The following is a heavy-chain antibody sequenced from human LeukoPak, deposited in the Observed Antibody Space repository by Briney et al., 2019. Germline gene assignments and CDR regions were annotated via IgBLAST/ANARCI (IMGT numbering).Heavy chain of an antibody. Sequence: PSETLSLTCTVSGGSISSYYWSWIRQPPGKGLEWIGYVFYSRSTNYNPSLRSRVTISVDTSKNQFSLKLSSVTAADTAVYYCARDPGTVAGYYFDYWGQGTLVTVSS. CDR3: ARDPGTVAGYYFDY. V-gene: IGHV4-59*01. CDR2: VFYSRST. CDR1: GGSISSYY. D-gene: IGHD6-19*01. J-gene: IGHJ4*02.